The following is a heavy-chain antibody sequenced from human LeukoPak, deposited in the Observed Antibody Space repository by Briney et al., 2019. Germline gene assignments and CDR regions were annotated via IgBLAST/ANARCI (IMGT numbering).Heavy chain of an antibody. CDR2: ISAYNGNT. V-gene: IGHV1-18*01. CDR1: GYTFTSYG. CDR3: ARDRGIAARPSWFDP. Sequence: ASVKVSCMASGYTFTSYGISWVRQAPGQGLEWMGWISAYNGNTNYAQKLQGRVTMTTDTSTSTAYMELRSLRSDDTAVYYCARDRGIAARPSWFDPWGQGTLVTVSS. J-gene: IGHJ5*02. D-gene: IGHD6-6*01.